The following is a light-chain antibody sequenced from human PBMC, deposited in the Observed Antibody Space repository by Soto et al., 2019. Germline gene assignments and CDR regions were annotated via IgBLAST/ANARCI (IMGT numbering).Light chain of an antibody. CDR1: QSVSSNY. V-gene: IGKV3-20*01. J-gene: IGKJ4*01. CDR2: RAS. Sequence: EIVLTHSPGTLSLSPLERXTLXCRASQSVSSNYVAWYQQKPGQTPKVLIYRASSRATGIPDRFSGSGSGTDFTLTISRLEPEDFAMYYCQQYGSSPLTFGGGTKVDIK. CDR3: QQYGSSPLT.